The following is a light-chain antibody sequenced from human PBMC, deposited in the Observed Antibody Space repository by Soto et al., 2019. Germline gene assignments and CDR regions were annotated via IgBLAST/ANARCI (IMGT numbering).Light chain of an antibody. V-gene: IGKV3D-20*02. Sequence: EVVLSQSLGTLSLSHVARATLSGRASQSVSSSYLAWYQQKPGQAPRLLIYGASSRATGIPDRFSGSGSGTDSTLTISSLAPEDVAVDNCQQRSNRITCGQGTRLEIK. J-gene: IGKJ5*01. CDR2: GAS. CDR3: QQRSNRIT. CDR1: QSVSSSY.